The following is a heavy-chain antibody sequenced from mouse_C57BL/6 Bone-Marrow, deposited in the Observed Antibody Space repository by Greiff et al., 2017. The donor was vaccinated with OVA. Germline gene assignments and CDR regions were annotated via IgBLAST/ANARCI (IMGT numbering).Heavy chain of an antibody. D-gene: IGHD1-1*01. J-gene: IGHJ1*03. CDR3: ARSPSPITTVVNWYFDV. CDR2: IDPSDSYT. CDR1: GYTFTSYW. V-gene: IGHV1-69*01. Sequence: VQLQQPGAELVMPGASVKLSCKASGYTFTSYWMPWVKQRPGQGLEWIGEIDPSDSYTNYNQKFKGKSTLTVDKSSSTAYMQLSSLTSDDSAVYDGARSPSPITTVVNWYFDVWGTGTTVTVSS.